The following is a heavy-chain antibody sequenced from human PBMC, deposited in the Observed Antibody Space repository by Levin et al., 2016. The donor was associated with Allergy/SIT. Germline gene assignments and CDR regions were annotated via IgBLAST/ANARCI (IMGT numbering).Heavy chain of an antibody. Sequence: WVRQAPGQGLEWMGGIIPIFGTANYAQKFQGRVTITADESTSTAYMELSSLRSEDTAVYYCARDNITIFGVVTDYYYGMDVWGQGTTVTVSS. J-gene: IGHJ6*02. CDR3: ARDNITIFGVVTDYYYGMDV. V-gene: IGHV1-69*01. CDR2: IIPIFGTA. D-gene: IGHD3-3*01.